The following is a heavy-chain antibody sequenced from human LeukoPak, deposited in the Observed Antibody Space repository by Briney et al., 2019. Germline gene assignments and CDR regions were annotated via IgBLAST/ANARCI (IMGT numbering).Heavy chain of an antibody. CDR1: GFTFSSYS. Sequence: PGGSLRLSCAASGFTFSSYSMNWVRQAPGKGLEWVSSISSSSSYIYYADSVKGRFTISRDNAKNSLYLQMNSLRAEGTAVYYCARGFYGGNSVHAFDIWGQGTMVTVSS. CDR2: ISSSSSYI. V-gene: IGHV3-21*01. CDR3: ARGFYGGNSVHAFDI. D-gene: IGHD4-23*01. J-gene: IGHJ3*02.